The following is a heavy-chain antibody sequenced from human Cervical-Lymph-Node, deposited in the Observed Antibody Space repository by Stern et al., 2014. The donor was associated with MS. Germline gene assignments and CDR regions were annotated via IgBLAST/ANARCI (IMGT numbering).Heavy chain of an antibody. V-gene: IGHV5-51*01. D-gene: IGHD4-17*01. CDR1: GYSFTAYW. Sequence: EVQLVESGAEVKKPGASLKISCKGSGYSFTAYWIAWVRQMPGQGLAWMGIIYPSDSDPRYSPSFQGQVTISADKSISTAYLQWSSLKAADTAMYYGARDYGDYAFDYWGQGTLVTVSS. CDR3: ARDYGDYAFDY. J-gene: IGHJ4*02. CDR2: IYPSDSDP.